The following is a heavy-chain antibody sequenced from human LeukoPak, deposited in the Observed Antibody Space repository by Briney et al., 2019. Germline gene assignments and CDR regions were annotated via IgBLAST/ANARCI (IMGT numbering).Heavy chain of an antibody. Sequence: ASVTVSFTSAVYIVTHYYMNWVGQARGKGGEDRGRVDPQTGDTIYAEKFQGIVTITADTSTDTAYMELTGLKSEDTAVYFCVTDDYGDYGARFWGQGALVTVSS. CDR2: VDPQTGDT. J-gene: IGHJ4*02. CDR3: VTDDYGDYGARF. CDR1: VYIVTHYY. D-gene: IGHD4-17*01. V-gene: IGHV1-69-2*01.